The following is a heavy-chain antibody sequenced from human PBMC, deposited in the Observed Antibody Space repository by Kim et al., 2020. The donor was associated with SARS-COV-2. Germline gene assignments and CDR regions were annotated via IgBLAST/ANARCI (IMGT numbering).Heavy chain of an antibody. D-gene: IGHD6-19*01. V-gene: IGHV1-69*13. J-gene: IGHJ2*01. CDR1: GGTFSSYA. CDR3: ARGNVGSGWFGAYWYFDL. CDR2: IIPIFGTA. Sequence: SVKVSCKASGGTFSSYAISWVRQAPGQGLEWMGGIIPIFGTANYAQKFQGRVTITADESTSTAYMELSSLRSEDTAVYYCARGNVGSGWFGAYWYFDLWGRGTLVTVSS.